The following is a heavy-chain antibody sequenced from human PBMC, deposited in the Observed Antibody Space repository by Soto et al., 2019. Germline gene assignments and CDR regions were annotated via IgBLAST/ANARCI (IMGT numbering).Heavy chain of an antibody. V-gene: IGHV1-69*13. D-gene: IGHD2-21*02. Sequence: SVKVSCKASGGTFSSYAISWVRQAPGQGLEWMGGIIPIFGTANYAQKFQGRVTITADESTSTAYMELSSLRSEGTAVYYCARDIHIVVVTAIRRRTYYYGMDVWGQGTTVTVSS. J-gene: IGHJ6*02. CDR1: GGTFSSYA. CDR3: ARDIHIVVVTAIRRRTYYYGMDV. CDR2: IIPIFGTA.